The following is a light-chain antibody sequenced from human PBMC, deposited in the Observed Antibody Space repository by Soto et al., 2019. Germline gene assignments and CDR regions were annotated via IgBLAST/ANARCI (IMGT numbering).Light chain of an antibody. V-gene: IGLV2-14*01. CDR1: SSDVGGYKY. CDR3: SSYTSSATLV. J-gene: IGLJ2*01. Sequence: QSALTQPASVSGSPGPSITISCTGTSSDVGGYKYVSWYQQHPGKAPKLIIHEVSSRPSGVSSRFSGSKSGNTASLTISGLQAEDEADYYCSSYTSSATLVFGVGTKLTVL. CDR2: EVS.